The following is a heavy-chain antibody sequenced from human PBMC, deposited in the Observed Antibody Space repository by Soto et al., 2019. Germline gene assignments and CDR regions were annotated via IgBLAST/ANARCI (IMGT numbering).Heavy chain of an antibody. CDR2: ISWNSGNI. CDR1: GFTFDDYA. D-gene: IGHD2-2*01. Sequence: EVQLVESGGGVVQPGRSLRLSCSASGFTFDDYAMNWVRQAPGKGLEWVSSISWNSGNIVYADSVRGRFTISRDKAKTSLHLQMNSLRAEDTALYYCTKGASTSCFSAFDLWGQGTMVTVSS. J-gene: IGHJ3*01. CDR3: TKGASTSCFSAFDL. V-gene: IGHV3-9*01.